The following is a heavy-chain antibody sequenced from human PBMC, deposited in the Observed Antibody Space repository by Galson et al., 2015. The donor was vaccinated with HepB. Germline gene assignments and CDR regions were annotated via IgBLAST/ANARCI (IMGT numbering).Heavy chain of an antibody. CDR2: IYYSGST. V-gene: IGHV4-30-4*01. D-gene: IGHD6-6*01. Sequence: TLSLTCTVSGGSISSGDYYWSWIRQPPGKGLEWIGYIYYSGSTYYNPSLKSRVTISVDTSKNQFSLKLSSVTAADTAVYYCARVAASSSSEEFDYWGQGTLVTVSS. CDR3: ARVAASSSSEEFDY. CDR1: GGSISSGDYY. J-gene: IGHJ4*02.